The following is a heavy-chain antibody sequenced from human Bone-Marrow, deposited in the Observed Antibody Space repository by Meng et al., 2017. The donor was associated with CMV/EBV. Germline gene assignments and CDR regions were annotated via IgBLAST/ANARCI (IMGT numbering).Heavy chain of an antibody. D-gene: IGHD3-22*01. CDR1: GGSISSSNW. J-gene: IGHJ4*02. Sequence: SETLSLTCAVSGGSISSSNWWSWVRQPPGRGLEWIGEIYHSGSTNYNPSLKSRVTISLDTSKNQLSLKFNSVTAADTAVYYCARGSTSFTMIVVVITDASLAYDCWGQGTLVTVSS. CDR3: ARGSTSFTMIVVVITDASLAYDC. V-gene: IGHV4-4*02. CDR2: IYHSGST.